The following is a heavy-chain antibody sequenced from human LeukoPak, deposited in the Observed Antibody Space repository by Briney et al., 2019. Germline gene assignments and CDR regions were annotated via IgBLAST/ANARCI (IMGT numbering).Heavy chain of an antibody. V-gene: IGHV1-69*13. D-gene: IGHD1-26*01. CDR1: GGTFSNYA. Sequence: SVKVSCKASGGTFSNYAISWVRQAPGQGLEWMGAIIPIFGTANCAQKFQGRVTITADESTGTAYMELSSLRSEDTAVYYCARERRGGSYFTEKRLDHWGQGTLVAVSS. J-gene: IGHJ4*02. CDR3: ARERRGGSYFTEKRLDH. CDR2: IIPIFGTA.